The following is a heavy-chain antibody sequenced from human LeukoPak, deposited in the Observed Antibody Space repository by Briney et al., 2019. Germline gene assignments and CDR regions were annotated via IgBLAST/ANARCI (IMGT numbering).Heavy chain of an antibody. V-gene: IGHV1-24*01. Sequence: ASVKVPCKVSGYTLTELSMHWVRQAPGKGLERMGGFDPEDGETIYAQKFQGRVTMTEDTSTDTAYMELSSLRSEDTAVYYCATGLYFDWLVAFDIWGQGTMVTVSS. J-gene: IGHJ3*02. CDR1: GYTLTELS. CDR2: FDPEDGET. CDR3: ATGLYFDWLVAFDI. D-gene: IGHD3-9*01.